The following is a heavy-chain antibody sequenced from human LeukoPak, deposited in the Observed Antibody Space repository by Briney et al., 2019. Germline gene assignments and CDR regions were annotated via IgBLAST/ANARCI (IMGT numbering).Heavy chain of an antibody. CDR3: ARTTEAHSWRTRYYDYYMDV. J-gene: IGHJ6*03. CDR2: IYTSGST. CDR1: GGSISSYY. Sequence: SETLSLTCTVSGGSISSYYWSWIRQPAGKGLEWIGRIYTSGSTNYNPSLKSRVTISVDTSKNQFSLKLSSVTAADTAVYYCARTTEAHSWRTRYYDYYMDVWGKGTTVTVSS. V-gene: IGHV4-4*07. D-gene: IGHD6-13*01.